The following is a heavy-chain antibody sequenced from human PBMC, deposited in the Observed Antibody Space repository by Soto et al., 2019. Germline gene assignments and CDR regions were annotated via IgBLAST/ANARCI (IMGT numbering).Heavy chain of an antibody. CDR3: AREFNPDYYYDSSGYYYDY. J-gene: IGHJ4*02. CDR1: GYTFTSYG. Sequence: QVQLVQSGAEVKKPGASVKVSCKASGYTFTSYGISWVRQAPGQGLEWMGWISAYNGNTNYAQKLQGRATMTTGTSTSTAYMELRSLRSDDTAVYYCAREFNPDYYYDSSGYYYDYWGQGTLVTVSS. CDR2: ISAYNGNT. V-gene: IGHV1-18*01. D-gene: IGHD3-22*01.